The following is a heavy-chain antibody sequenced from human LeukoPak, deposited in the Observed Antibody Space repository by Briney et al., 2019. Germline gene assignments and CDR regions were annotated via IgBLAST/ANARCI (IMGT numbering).Heavy chain of an antibody. J-gene: IGHJ4*02. Sequence: PGGSLRLSCAASGFTFSSYSMNWVRQAPGKGLEWVSYISSSSSTIYYADSVKGRFTISRDNAESSLYLQMNSLRAEDTAVYYCARDVSGCYEYYFDYWGQGTLVTVSS. CDR2: ISSSSSTI. D-gene: IGHD3-22*01. CDR3: ARDVSGCYEYYFDY. CDR1: GFTFSSYS. V-gene: IGHV3-48*01.